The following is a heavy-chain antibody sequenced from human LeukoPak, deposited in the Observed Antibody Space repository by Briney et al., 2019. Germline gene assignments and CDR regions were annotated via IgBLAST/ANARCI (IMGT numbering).Heavy chain of an antibody. CDR3: AKELYYYDSSGI. CDR2: VDGDGTGT. CDR1: GFIFNNYW. Sequence: GGSLRLSCAASGFIFNNYWMHWVRQVPGKGLEWLSRVDGDGTGTSYADSVKGRFTISGDNSKNTLYLQMNSLRAEDTAVYYCAKELYYYDSSGIWGQGTMVTVSS. J-gene: IGHJ3*02. V-gene: IGHV3-74*01. D-gene: IGHD3-22*01.